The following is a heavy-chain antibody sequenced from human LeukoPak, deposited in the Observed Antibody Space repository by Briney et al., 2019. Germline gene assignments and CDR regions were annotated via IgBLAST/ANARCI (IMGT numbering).Heavy chain of an antibody. Sequence: PSETLSLTCTVSGGSIISSSYYWDWIRQPPGTGLEWIGSIYYSGGTYYNPSLKSRVTISVDTSKSQFSLKVSSVTAADTAVYYCAREPHPGIAAAGVSFPWWVGGSIDYWGQGTLVTVSS. J-gene: IGHJ4*02. D-gene: IGHD6-13*01. CDR2: IYYSGGT. CDR1: GGSIISSSYY. V-gene: IGHV4-39*07. CDR3: AREPHPGIAAAGVSFPWWVGGSIDY.